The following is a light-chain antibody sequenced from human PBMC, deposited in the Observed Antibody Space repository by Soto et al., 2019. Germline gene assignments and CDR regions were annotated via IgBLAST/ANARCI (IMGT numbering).Light chain of an antibody. Sequence: QSALTQPASVSGSPGQSITISCTGTSSDVGSYNLVSWYQQHPGKAPKLIIYEGSKRPSGVSNRFSGSKSGNTASLTISGVQAEDEADYYCCSYAGSGTYVFGTGTKLTVL. CDR3: CSYAGSGTYV. J-gene: IGLJ1*01. V-gene: IGLV2-23*01. CDR1: SSDVGSYNL. CDR2: EGS.